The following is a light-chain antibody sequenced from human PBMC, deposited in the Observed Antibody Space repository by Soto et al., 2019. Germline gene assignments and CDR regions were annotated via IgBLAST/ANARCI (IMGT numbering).Light chain of an antibody. V-gene: IGKV3-20*01. CDR1: QSVRDSH. J-gene: IGKJ1*01. CDR2: ETS. CDR3: KQYGRSPGT. Sequence: EIVLTQSPGTLSLSPGERATLSCRASQSVRDSHLAWYQQKPGQAPSLLIYETSSRATGIPGRFRGRGSGTEFVLTISRVEPEDVAKYFCKQYGRSPGTFGQGTKVEI.